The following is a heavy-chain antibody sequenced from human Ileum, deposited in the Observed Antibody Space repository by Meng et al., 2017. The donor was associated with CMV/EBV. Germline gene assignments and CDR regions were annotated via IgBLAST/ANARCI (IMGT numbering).Heavy chain of an antibody. CDR2: IRSKGNDYAT. CDR3: TRLSEDPVRGVIQAFDY. J-gene: IGHJ4*02. CDR1: GFTFSDSA. D-gene: IGHD3-10*01. V-gene: IGHV3-73*01. Sequence: GESLRLSCAASGFTFSDSAVHWVRQASGKGLEWVSRIRSKGNDYATGYAASVKGRFIISRDDSENTAYLQMNGLKTDDTAVYYCTRLSEDPVRGVIQAFDYWGQGALVTVSS.